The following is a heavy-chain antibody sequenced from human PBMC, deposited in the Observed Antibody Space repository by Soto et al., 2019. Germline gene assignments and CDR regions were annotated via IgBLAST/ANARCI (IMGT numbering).Heavy chain of an antibody. CDR3: AKDRSNTWVTGFDY. CDR1: GFTFSLYG. V-gene: IGHV3-30*18. Sequence: GGSLRLSCAASGFTFSLYGMHWVRQSPGKGLEWVAIISFDGKDKYYADSVKGRFTLSRDNSNNTLYLQMNSLRPEDTAVYYCAKDRSNTWVTGFDYWGQGTLVTVSA. J-gene: IGHJ4*02. D-gene: IGHD1-26*01. CDR2: ISFDGKDK.